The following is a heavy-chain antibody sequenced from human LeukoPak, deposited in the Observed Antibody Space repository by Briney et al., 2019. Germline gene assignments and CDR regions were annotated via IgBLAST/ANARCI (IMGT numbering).Heavy chain of an antibody. D-gene: IGHD6-6*01. CDR2: FTAGVTTT. CDR1: GFTFINYA. Sequence: GGSLRLSCSASGFTFINYAITWVRQSPRKGLILVSTFTAGVTTTYYADSVKGRFPTSRDTSTNTLYLHMNRLRAEHTPVYYCCFRVPSSVFFVYWRRGTLVTVSS. V-gene: IGHV3-23*01. J-gene: IGHJ4*02. CDR3: CFRVPSSVFFVY.